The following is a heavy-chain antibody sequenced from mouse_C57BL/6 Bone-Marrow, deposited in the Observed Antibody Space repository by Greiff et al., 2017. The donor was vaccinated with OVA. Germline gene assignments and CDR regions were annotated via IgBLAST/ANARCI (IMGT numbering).Heavy chain of an antibody. J-gene: IGHJ2*01. D-gene: IGHD2-4*01. CDR2: ISSGGSYT. Sequence: EVKLVESGGDLVKPGGSLKLSCAASGFTFSSYGMSWVRQTPDKSLEWVATISSGGSYTYYPDSVKGRFTISRDNAKNTLYLQMSSLKSEDSDMYYCARQRGLRRFDYWGQGTTLTVSS. CDR3: ARQRGLRRFDY. V-gene: IGHV5-6*01. CDR1: GFTFSSYG.